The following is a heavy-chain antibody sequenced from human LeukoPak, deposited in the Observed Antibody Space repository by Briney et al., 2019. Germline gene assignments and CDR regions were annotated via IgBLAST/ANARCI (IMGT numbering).Heavy chain of an antibody. V-gene: IGHV3-74*01. CDR3: ARGNYYGQDY. J-gene: IGHJ4*02. CDR2: INSDGSTT. CDR1: GFTFSSYW. D-gene: IGHD3-10*01. Sequence: GGSLRLSCGASGFTFSSYWMHWVRHAPGKGLVWISRINSDGSTTSYADSVKGRFTISRDNAKNTLYLQMNSLRAEDTAVYYCARGNYYGQDYWGQGTLVTVSS.